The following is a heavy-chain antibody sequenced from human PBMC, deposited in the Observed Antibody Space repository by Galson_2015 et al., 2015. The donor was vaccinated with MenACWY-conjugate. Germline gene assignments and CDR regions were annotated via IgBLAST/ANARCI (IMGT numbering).Heavy chain of an antibody. CDR2: IYWDDGK. J-gene: IGHJ3*02. Sequence: PALVKPTQTLTLTCTFSGFSLSTSGVGVGWIRQPPGKALEWLALIYWDDGKRYSPALKSRLTITKDTSKNQVVLTMTKMDPVDTATYYCAHGNFDILTGYYWFDAFDIWGQGTMVIVSS. D-gene: IGHD3-9*01. CDR1: GFSLSTSGVG. V-gene: IGHV2-5*02. CDR3: AHGNFDILTGYYWFDAFDI.